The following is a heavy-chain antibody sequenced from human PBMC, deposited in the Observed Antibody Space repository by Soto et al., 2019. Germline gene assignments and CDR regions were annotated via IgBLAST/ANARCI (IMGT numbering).Heavy chain of an antibody. D-gene: IGHD7-27*01. J-gene: IGHJ4*02. Sequence: QVQLQESGPGLVKPSQTLSLTCTVSGGSISSGGYYWSWIRQHPGKGLEWIGYIYYSGSTYYNPSLKSRVTISVDTAKNQFSLKLSSVTAADTAVYYCAREVPGESYFDYWGQGTLVTVSS. CDR2: IYYSGST. CDR1: GGSISSGGYY. CDR3: AREVPGESYFDY. V-gene: IGHV4-31*03.